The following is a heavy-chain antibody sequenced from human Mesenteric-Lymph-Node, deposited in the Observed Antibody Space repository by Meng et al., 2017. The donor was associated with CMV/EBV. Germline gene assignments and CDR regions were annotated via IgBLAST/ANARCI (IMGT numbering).Heavy chain of an antibody. Sequence: GGSLRLSCAASGFIFSDYYMSWIRQAPGKGLEWVSYISSSGSTIYYADSVKGRFTISRDNAKNSLYLQMHNLRAEDTAVYYCARDPVGGREWLLFYFDYWGQGTLVTVSS. D-gene: IGHD3-3*01. CDR1: GFIFSDYY. CDR3: ARDPVGGREWLLFYFDY. V-gene: IGHV3-11*04. J-gene: IGHJ4*02. CDR2: ISSSGSTI.